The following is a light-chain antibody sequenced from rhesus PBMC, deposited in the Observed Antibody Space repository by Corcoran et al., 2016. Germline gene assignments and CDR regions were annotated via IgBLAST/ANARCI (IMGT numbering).Light chain of an antibody. J-gene: IGKJ3*01. CDR3: QQCSNWIFA. CDR1: QSVSSS. CDR2: GAS. Sequence: EIVMTQSPATLSLSPGERATLSCRASQSVSSSLAWYQQKPGQAPKLLIYGASSRATGIPDRVSGIGSGKEFTLTLSGLGPEDFAVYSCQQCSNWIFAFGPGTKLDIK. V-gene: IGKV3-42*03.